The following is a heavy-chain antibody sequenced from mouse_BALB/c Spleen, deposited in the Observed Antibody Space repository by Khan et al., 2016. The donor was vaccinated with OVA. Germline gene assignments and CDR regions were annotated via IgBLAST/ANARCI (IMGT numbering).Heavy chain of an antibody. CDR3: ARRITAVGFDV. CDR2: IDPANGNT. D-gene: IGHD1-1*01. V-gene: IGHV14-3*02. CDR1: GFNITDTY. Sequence: VQLQQSGAELVKPGASVKLSCTASGFNITDTYMHWVKQRPEQGLEWIGRIDPANGNTKYDPKFQGKATITADTSSNTAYLQLSSLTSEDTAVYYCARRITAVGFDVWGAGTTVTVSS. J-gene: IGHJ1*01.